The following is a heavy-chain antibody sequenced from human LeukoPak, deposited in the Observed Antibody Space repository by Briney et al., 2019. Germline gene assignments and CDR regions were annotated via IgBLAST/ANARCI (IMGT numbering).Heavy chain of an antibody. CDR2: IGTAGDT. CDR1: GFTFSSYD. CDR3: AREGGTGVIGY. D-gene: IGHD7-27*01. V-gene: IGHV3-13*01. Sequence: GGSLRLSCAASGFTFSSYDMHWVRQATGKGLEWVSAIGTAGDTYYPGSVKGRFTISRENAKNSLYLQMNSLRAGDTAVYYCAREGGTGVIGYWGQGTLVTVSS. J-gene: IGHJ4*02.